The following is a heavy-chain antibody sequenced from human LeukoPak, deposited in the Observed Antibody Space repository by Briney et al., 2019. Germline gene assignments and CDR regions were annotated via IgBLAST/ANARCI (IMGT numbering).Heavy chain of an antibody. CDR2: ISYDGSNK. CDR1: GFTFTNDW. CDR3: AKGPVSGSRSPLDY. Sequence: GGSLRLSCAASGFTFTNDWMTWVRQAPGKGLEWVAGISYDGSNKYYVYSVRGRFTISRDNYKNTLYLEMISLRIEDTAVYYCAKGPVSGSRSPLDYWGEGSLVTVSS. D-gene: IGHD1-26*01. V-gene: IGHV3-30*18. J-gene: IGHJ4*02.